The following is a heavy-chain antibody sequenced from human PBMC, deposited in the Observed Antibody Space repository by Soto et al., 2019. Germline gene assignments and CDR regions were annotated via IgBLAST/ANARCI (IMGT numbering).Heavy chain of an antibody. Sequence: QITLKESGPTLVKPTQTLTLTCTFSGFSLSTSGVGVGWIRQPPGKALEWLALIYWDDDKRYSPSLKSRLAITKDTSKNQVVLTMTNMDPVDTATYYCAHLAVVFQPDAFDIWGQGTMVTVSS. CDR2: IYWDDDK. CDR3: AHLAVVFQPDAFDI. CDR1: GFSLSTSGVG. V-gene: IGHV2-5*02. J-gene: IGHJ3*02. D-gene: IGHD6-19*01.